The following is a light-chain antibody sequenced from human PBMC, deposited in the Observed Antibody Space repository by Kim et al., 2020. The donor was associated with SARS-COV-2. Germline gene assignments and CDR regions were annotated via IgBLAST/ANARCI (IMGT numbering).Light chain of an antibody. J-gene: IGLJ3*02. V-gene: IGLV1-40*01. Sequence: QSVLTQPPSVSGAPGQRVTTSCTGSSSNIGAPYAVHWYQLLPGTAPRLVIYDNTNRPSGVPDRFSASKSGTSASLAITGLQAEDEADYYCQSYDRSLSGSVFGGGTQLTVL. CDR1: SSNIGAPYA. CDR2: DNT. CDR3: QSYDRSLSGSV.